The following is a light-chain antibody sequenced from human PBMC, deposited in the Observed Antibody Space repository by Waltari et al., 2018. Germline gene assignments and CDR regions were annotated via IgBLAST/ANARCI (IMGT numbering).Light chain of an antibody. CDR2: GAS. V-gene: IGKV3-15*01. Sequence: EIVMTQSPATLSVSPGERATLSCRASPSVSSNLAWYQRKPGQAPRLLIDGASSRATGIPARFSGSGSGTEFTLTISSLQSEDFAVYYCQQYNDWPPWTFGQGTKVEI. CDR3: QQYNDWPPWT. CDR1: PSVSSN. J-gene: IGKJ1*01.